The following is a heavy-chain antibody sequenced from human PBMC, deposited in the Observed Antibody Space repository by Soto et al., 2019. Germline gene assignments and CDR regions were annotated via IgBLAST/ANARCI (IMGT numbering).Heavy chain of an antibody. J-gene: IGHJ4*01. CDR1: GGSISSGGYY. V-gene: IGHV4-31*03. CDR2: ISYRGSS. CDR3: ARGVRH. Sequence: QVQLQESGPGLVQPSQTLSLTCTVSGGSISSGGYYWGWIRQHPGPGLEWIGHISYRGSSYDNTSLKSRVPLSVDTSRNPFSLIVNSVTAADTAVYYCARGVRHWGQGTLVTVSS.